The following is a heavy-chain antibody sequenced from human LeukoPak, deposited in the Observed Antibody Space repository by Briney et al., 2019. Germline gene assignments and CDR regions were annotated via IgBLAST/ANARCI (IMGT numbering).Heavy chain of an antibody. CDR2: IREDGSLQ. CDR3: TRVSGAYDVSDY. Sequence: GFMRLSCAAYGFTFSSHWMSWVRQAQGKGLEWVANIREDGSLQYYVDSVEGRFTISRDNARKSVFLQMNTLRVDDTAVYYCTRVSGAYDVSDYWGQGALVTVSS. V-gene: IGHV3-7*03. CDR1: GFTFSSHW. J-gene: IGHJ4*02. D-gene: IGHD3-3*01.